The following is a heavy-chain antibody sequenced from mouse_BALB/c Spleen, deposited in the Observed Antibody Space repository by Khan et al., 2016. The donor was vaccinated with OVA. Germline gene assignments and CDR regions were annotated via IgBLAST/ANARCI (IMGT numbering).Heavy chain of an antibody. Sequence: EVQLQESGPSLVKPSQTLSLTCSVTGDSITTGYWNWIRKFPGNKLEYMGYIIYTGYTYYNPSLTSRISLTRHTSNNHYYLQLNSVTDEDTATYYCARSTYRYAFVYWGQGTLVTVSA. CDR2: IIYTGYT. D-gene: IGHD2-14*01. J-gene: IGHJ3*01. V-gene: IGHV3-8*02. CDR1: GDSITTGY. CDR3: ARSTYRYAFVY.